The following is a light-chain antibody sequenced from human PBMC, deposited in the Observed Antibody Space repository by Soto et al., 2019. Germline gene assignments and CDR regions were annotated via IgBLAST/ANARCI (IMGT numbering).Light chain of an antibody. CDR2: DAS. V-gene: IGKV3-11*01. CDR3: QQRSNWF. CDR1: QSVSSY. Sequence: EIVLTQSPATLSLSPGERATLSCRASQSVSSYLAWYQQKPGQAPRLLIYDASNRATGIPARFSGSGSGTDFTLTISSLEPEDFAVYYCQQRSNWFFVQGTRLEIK. J-gene: IGKJ5*01.